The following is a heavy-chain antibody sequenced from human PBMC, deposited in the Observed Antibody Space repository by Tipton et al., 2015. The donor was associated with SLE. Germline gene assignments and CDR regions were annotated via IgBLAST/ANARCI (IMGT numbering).Heavy chain of an antibody. CDR1: GDSIRRHF. Sequence: LRLSCTVSGDSIRRHFWSWIRQPPGKGLEWIGNIFYSGRTDYNPSLKSRVTISVDTSKNQFSLKLSSVTAADTAVYYCARIWGYYDSSVYYPDAFDIWGQGTMVTVSS. CDR2: IFYSGRT. J-gene: IGHJ3*02. CDR3: ARIWGYYDSSVYYPDAFDI. V-gene: IGHV4-59*11. D-gene: IGHD3-22*01.